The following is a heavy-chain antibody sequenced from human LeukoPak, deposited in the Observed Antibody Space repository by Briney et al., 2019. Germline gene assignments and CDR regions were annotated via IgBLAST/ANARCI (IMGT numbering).Heavy chain of an antibody. CDR1: GFTFSNYA. CDR3: AKDPNLYCGGDCYFDY. Sequence: GGSLRLSCAASGFTFSNYAMSWVRQAPGKGLEWVSGISGSGAGTYYADSVKGRFTISRDNSKNTLYLQMNSLRAADTAVYYCAKDPNLYCGGDCYFDYWGQGALVTVSS. J-gene: IGHJ4*02. D-gene: IGHD2-21*02. V-gene: IGHV3-23*01. CDR2: ISGSGAGT.